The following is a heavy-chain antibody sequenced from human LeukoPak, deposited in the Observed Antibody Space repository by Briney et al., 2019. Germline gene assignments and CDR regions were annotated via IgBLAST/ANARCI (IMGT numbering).Heavy chain of an antibody. CDR2: IYGADAA. V-gene: IGHV3-66*02. CDR3: VTSTGQQFIPYDY. CDR1: GFNVSSNY. J-gene: IGHJ4*02. Sequence: GGSLRLSCAASGFNVSSNYMTWIRQAPAKGLEWVSLIYGADAAYYAESVRGRFMISRDNLKNTLFLQMNSLRVEDTALYYCVTSTGQQFIPYDYWGQGTHVTVSS. D-gene: IGHD6-13*01.